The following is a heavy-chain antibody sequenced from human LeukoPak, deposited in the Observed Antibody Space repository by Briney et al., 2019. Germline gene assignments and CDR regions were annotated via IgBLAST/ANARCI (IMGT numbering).Heavy chain of an antibody. Sequence: PGGSLRLSCAASGFTFSSYWMSWVRQAPGKGLEWVSSISSSSSYIYYADSVKGRFTISRDNAKNSLYLQMNSLRAEDTAVYYCARDRRSWGSGSYYHGFDYWGQGTLVTVSS. D-gene: IGHD3-10*01. V-gene: IGHV3-21*01. CDR1: GFTFSSYW. CDR2: ISSSSSYI. CDR3: ARDRRSWGSGSYYHGFDY. J-gene: IGHJ4*02.